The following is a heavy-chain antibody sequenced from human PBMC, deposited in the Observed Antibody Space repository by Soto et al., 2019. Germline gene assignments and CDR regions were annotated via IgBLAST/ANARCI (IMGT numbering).Heavy chain of an antibody. V-gene: IGHV4-34*01. Sequence: QVQLQQWGAGLLKPSETLSLTCAVYGGSLSGYYWSWIRQPPGKGLEWIGEISHSGSTNYNPTLKSRVTISIQMATDLIPLKLSSVTAADTAVYYCARGELLHVVCRKIWFVPWGQGTLVTVSS. J-gene: IGHJ5*02. CDR3: ARGELLHVVCRKIWFVP. D-gene: IGHD1-26*01. CDR1: GGSLSGYY. CDR2: ISHSGST.